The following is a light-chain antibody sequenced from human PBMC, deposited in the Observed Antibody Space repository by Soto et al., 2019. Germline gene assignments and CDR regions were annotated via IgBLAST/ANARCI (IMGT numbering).Light chain of an antibody. J-gene: IGKJ1*01. V-gene: IGKV3-15*01. CDR3: QQYNSWPT. CDR1: QSVSSN. CDR2: GAS. Sequence: EIVMTQSPATLSVSPGERATLSCRASQSVSSNLAWYQQKPGQAPRLLIYGASTRATGIPARFSGSGSGTEFTLTISSLQSEDFAAYYCQQYNSWPTFGQGTKV.